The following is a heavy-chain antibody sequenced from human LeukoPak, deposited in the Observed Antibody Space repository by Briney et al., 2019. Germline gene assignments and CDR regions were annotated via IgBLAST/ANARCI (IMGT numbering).Heavy chain of an antibody. J-gene: IGHJ6*04. CDR2: IKKDGSEK. Sequence: GGSLRLSCVASGFTSIGFWMSWLRRPPGKGLEWVANIKKDGSEKEYVDSVKGRFSIFRDNAKNSVYLQMNSLRAEDTAVYYCATFACFVPGGLLLWGKGTTVIVSS. D-gene: IGHD2-15*01. CDR1: GFTSIGFW. CDR3: ATFACFVPGGLLL. V-gene: IGHV3-7*01.